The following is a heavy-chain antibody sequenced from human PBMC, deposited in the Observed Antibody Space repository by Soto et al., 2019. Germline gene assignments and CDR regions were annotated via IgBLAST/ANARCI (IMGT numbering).Heavy chain of an antibody. J-gene: IGHJ4*01. CDR3: ARIIAAAVDFDY. V-gene: IGHV1-18*01. CDR2: ISAYSGIT. Sequence: ALVKVSGKASGYTFTSYGISWVRQAPGQVLECMVWISAYSGITNYXXKLQVRVXXTTDTATSTAXVELRSLRSDDTAVYHCARIIAAAVDFDYXX. D-gene: IGHD6-13*01. CDR1: GYTFTSYG.